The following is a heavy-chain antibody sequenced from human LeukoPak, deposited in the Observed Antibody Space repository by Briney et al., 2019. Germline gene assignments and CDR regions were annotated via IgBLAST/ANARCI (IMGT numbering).Heavy chain of an antibody. Sequence: GGSLRLSCLASGFTFNLYSMHWVRQAPGKGLEWVSYISSRSTISYADSVKGRFTISRDNAKNSLYLQMNSLRVEDTAVYYCASGDGYNNDYWGQGTLVTVSS. CDR3: ASGDGYNNDY. CDR2: ISSRSTI. D-gene: IGHD5-24*01. J-gene: IGHJ4*02. CDR1: GFTFNLYS. V-gene: IGHV3-69-1*02.